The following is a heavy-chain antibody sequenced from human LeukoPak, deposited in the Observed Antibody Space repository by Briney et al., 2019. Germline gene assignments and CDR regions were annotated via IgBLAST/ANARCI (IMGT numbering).Heavy chain of an antibody. D-gene: IGHD3-3*01. Sequence: SETLSLTCTVSGGSISSGDYYWRWLRQPPGTGLEWIGYIYYSGSTYYNPSLKSRVTISVDTSKNQFSLKLSSVTAADTAVYYCARGRSGYYGGYYYYYMDVWGKGTTVTVSS. V-gene: IGHV4-30-4*08. CDR3: ARGRSGYYGGYYYYYMDV. CDR1: GGSISSGDYY. CDR2: IYYSGST. J-gene: IGHJ6*03.